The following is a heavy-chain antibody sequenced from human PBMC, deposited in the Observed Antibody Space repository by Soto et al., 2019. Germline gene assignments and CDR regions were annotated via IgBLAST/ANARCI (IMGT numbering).Heavy chain of an antibody. V-gene: IGHV4-39*07. J-gene: IGHJ5*02. CDR3: ASRAGGQLVNKGKYNWFDP. CDR2: IYHRGNT. Sequence: SSETLSLTCSVSGGSINSDKYYWGWLRQPPGKGLEWIGRIYHRGNTHYNPSLKSRVTISVDTSKNQFSLKLSSVTAADTAVYYCASRAGGQLVNKGKYNWFDPWGQGTLVTVSS. D-gene: IGHD6-13*01. CDR1: GGSINSDKYY.